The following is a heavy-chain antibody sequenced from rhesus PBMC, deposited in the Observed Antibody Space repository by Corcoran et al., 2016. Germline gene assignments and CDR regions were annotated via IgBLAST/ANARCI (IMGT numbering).Heavy chain of an antibody. CDR1: GGSISSNY. D-gene: IGHD6-37*01. CDR2: IYGRGSIT. Sequence: QLQLQESGPGLVKPSETLSVTCAVSGGSISSNYWSWIRHPPGKGLEWIGRIYGRGSITNYNPALKSRVILSVDTSKNQVSLKLSSVTAADSAVYYCARQAVAGQVDFWGQGVLVTVSS. V-gene: IGHV4-169*01. J-gene: IGHJ4*01. CDR3: ARQAVAGQVDF.